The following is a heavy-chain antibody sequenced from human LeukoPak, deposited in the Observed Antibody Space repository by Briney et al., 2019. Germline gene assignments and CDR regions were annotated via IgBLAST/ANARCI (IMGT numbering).Heavy chain of an antibody. CDR3: EDVIRYFDWLPFDY. V-gene: IGHV4-34*01. Sequence: SETLSLTCAVYGVSFRGYYWSCLRQPPGKVLEWIGEINHSGSTNYNPSLKSRVTISVDTSKSQFSLKLSSVTAADTVVYHAEDVIRYFDWLPFDYWGQGTLVTVSS. J-gene: IGHJ4*02. CDR1: GVSFRGYY. D-gene: IGHD3-9*01. CDR2: INHSGST.